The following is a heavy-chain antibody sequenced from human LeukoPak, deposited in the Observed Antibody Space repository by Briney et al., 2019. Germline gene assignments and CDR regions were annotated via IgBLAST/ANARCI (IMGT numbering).Heavy chain of an antibody. Sequence: GGSLRLSCAASGFTFSSFVMHWVRQAPGQGLEWVAVISHVGSNKYYAGSVQFRFSISRDNSKTTLYLQMYSLRAEDTAVYYCARDFLRRGYDFWSGYYDYWGQGTLVTVSS. CDR3: ARDFLRRGYDFWSGYYDY. D-gene: IGHD3-3*01. CDR2: ISHVGSNK. V-gene: IGHV3-30-3*01. J-gene: IGHJ4*02. CDR1: GFTFSSFV.